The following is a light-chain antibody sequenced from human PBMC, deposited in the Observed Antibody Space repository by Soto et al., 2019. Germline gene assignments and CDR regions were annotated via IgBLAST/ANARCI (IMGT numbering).Light chain of an antibody. Sequence: QSALTQPASVSESPGQSITISCTGTSSDVGGYNYVSWYQQHPGKAPKLMIYEVSNRPSGVSNRFSGSKSGNTASLTISGLQAEDEADYYCSSYTSSSNPYVFGTGTKLTVL. J-gene: IGLJ1*01. CDR2: EVS. V-gene: IGLV2-14*01. CDR1: SSDVGGYNY. CDR3: SSYTSSSNPYV.